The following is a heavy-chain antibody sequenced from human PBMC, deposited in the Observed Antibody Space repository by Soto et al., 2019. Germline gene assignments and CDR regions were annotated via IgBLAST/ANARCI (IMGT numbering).Heavy chain of an antibody. D-gene: IGHD6-13*01. CDR2: IYYSGST. Sequence: SETLSLTCTVSGGSISSGDYYWSWIRQPPGKGLEWIGYIYYSGSTYYNPSLKSRMTINPDTSKNQFSLQLNSVTPEDTAVYYCARGSYTSTWYWGQGTLVTVSS. V-gene: IGHV4-30-4*01. J-gene: IGHJ4*02. CDR3: ARGSYTSTWY. CDR1: GGSISSGDYY.